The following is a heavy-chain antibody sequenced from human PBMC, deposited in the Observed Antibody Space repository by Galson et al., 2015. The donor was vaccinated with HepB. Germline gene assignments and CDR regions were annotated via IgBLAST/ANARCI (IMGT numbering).Heavy chain of an antibody. V-gene: IGHV3-23*01. D-gene: IGHD3-22*01. CDR2: ISGSGSRP. Sequence: SLRLSCAASGFTFSSYAMSWVRQAPGKGLEWVSAISGSGSRPDYADSVKGRFTISRDNSKNTLYLQMNSLRAEDTAVYYCAISGDYDSSGYYRGLGRLDYRGQGTLVTVSS. J-gene: IGHJ4*02. CDR1: GFTFSSYA. CDR3: AISGDYDSSGYYRGLGRLDY.